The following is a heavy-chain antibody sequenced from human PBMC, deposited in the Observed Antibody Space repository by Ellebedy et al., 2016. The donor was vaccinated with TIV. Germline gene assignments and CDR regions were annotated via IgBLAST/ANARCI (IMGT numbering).Heavy chain of an antibody. J-gene: IGHJ5*02. D-gene: IGHD4-17*01. CDR2: IRQEGDEI. CDR1: GFNFRSYW. V-gene: IGHV3-7*01. CDR3: ARRASYGDYAVQVNPWFDP. Sequence: GESLKISCAASGFNFRSYWMTWVRQAPGKGLEWVAKIRQEGDEIYYVESVKGRFTISRDNAKNSLFLQMHSLRVEGTAVYYCARRASYGDYAVQVNPWFDPWGQGTLVTVSS.